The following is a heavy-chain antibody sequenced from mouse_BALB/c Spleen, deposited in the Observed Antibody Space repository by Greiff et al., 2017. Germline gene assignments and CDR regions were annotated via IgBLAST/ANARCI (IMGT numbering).Heavy chain of an antibody. D-gene: IGHD2-4*01. CDR2: IFPGTGTT. Sequence: QVQLQQSGAELVKPGASVKLSCKTSGYTFTSYWIQWVKQRPGQGLGWIGEIFPGTGTTYYNEKFKGKATLTIDTSSSTAYMQLSSLTSEDSAVYFCARGEMITTSWFAYWGQGTLGTVSA. CDR1: GYTFTSYW. CDR3: ARGEMITTSWFAY. J-gene: IGHJ3*01. V-gene: IGHV1S132*01.